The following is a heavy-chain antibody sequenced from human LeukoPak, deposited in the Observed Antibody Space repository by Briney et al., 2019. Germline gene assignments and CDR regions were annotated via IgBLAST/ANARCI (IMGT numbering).Heavy chain of an antibody. V-gene: IGHV4-39*07. D-gene: IGHD4-17*01. J-gene: IGHJ5*02. Sequence: SSETLSLTCTVSGGSISSGDNYWSWIRQPPGKGLEWIGEINHSGSTNYNPSLKSRVTISVDTSKNQFSLKLSSVTAADTAVYYCARGLYGEVWFDPWGQGTLVTVFS. CDR2: INHSGST. CDR1: GGSISSGDNY. CDR3: ARGLYGEVWFDP.